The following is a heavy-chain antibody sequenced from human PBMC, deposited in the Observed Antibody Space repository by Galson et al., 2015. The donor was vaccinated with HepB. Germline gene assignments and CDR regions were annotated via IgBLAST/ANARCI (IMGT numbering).Heavy chain of an antibody. Sequence: SLRLSCAASGFTFSNTWMSCVRQAPGRGLEWVGHIKSKTDGGTTDYAAPVRGRFTISRDDLKNSVYLQMNSLKTEDTALYYCARGGVWGRGTTVTVSS. J-gene: IGHJ6*04. CDR1: GFTFSNTW. CDR2: IKSKTDGGTT. CDR3: ARGGV. D-gene: IGHD1-26*01. V-gene: IGHV3-15*01.